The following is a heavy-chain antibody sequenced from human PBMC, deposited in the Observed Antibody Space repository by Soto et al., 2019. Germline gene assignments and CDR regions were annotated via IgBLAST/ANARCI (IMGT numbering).Heavy chain of an antibody. V-gene: IGHV5-10-1*01. CDR1: GYSFTSYW. J-gene: IGHJ6*01. Sequence: RESLKIACQCSGYSFTSYWISWVRQMPGTGLESMGRFDPSDSYTNYSPSFQDHVTISVDRSISTAYLQWSSLRAHDTALYYSARAGECVSYSSYYYGMGFWGQGTTVTVSS. CDR3: ARAGECVSYSSYYYGMGF. CDR2: FDPSDSYT. D-gene: IGHD1-26*01.